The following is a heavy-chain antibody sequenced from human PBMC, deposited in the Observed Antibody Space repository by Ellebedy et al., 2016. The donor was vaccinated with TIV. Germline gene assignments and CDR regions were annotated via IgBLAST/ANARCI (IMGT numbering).Heavy chain of an antibody. CDR1: GFTFSSYV. J-gene: IGHJ4*02. Sequence: GESLKISCAASGFTFSSYVMHWVRQAPDKGLEWVAVIWFDGSHKYGVNSVKGRFTISRDTSKNTLYLQMSSLRADDTAIYYCAKDRSPTMLALDFWGQGTLVTVSS. D-gene: IGHD3-22*01. V-gene: IGHV3-33*06. CDR2: IWFDGSHK. CDR3: AKDRSPTMLALDF.